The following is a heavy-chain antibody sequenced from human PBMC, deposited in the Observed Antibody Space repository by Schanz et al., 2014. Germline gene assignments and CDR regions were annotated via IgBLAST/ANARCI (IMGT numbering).Heavy chain of an antibody. CDR2: IASGGSHT. CDR1: GFTFTNLG. Sequence: QVQLVESGGGVVQPGGSLRLSCAASGFTFTNLGMHWVRRAPGKGLEWVSTIASGGSHTFYADSVTGRFTISGDNSKNTLFLQMNSLRVEDTAIYYCAKGQGAVINNWYFDLWGRGTLVTVSS. CDR3: AKGQGAVINNWYFDL. J-gene: IGHJ2*01. V-gene: IGHV3-NL1*01. D-gene: IGHD2-21*01.